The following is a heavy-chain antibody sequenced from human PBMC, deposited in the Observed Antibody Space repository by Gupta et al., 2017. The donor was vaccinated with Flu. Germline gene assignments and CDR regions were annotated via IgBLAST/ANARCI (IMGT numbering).Heavy chain of an antibody. CDR1: Y. CDR3: ARTGYDSGYYYYYYGMDV. CDR2: IYYSGST. D-gene: IGHD3-22*01. J-gene: IGHJ6*02. V-gene: IGHV4-39*01. Sequence: YWGWIRQPPGKGLEWIGSIYYSGSTYYNPSLKSRVTISVDTSKNQFSLKLSSVTAADTAVYYCARTGYDSGYYYYYYGMDVWGQGTTVTVSS.